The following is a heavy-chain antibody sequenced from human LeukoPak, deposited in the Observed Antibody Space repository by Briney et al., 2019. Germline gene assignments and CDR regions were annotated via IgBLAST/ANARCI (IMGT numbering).Heavy chain of an antibody. D-gene: IGHD5-24*01. V-gene: IGHV3-74*01. CDR2: INSDGSST. CDR1: GFTFSSCW. J-gene: IGHJ4*02. CDR3: ARNTPSVEMATISFFDY. Sequence: PRGSLRLSCAVSGFTFSSCWMHWVRQAPGKGLVWVARINSDGSSTSYADSVKGRFTISRDNAKNSLYLQMNSLRAEDTAVYYCARNTPSVEMATISFFDYWGQGTLVTVSS.